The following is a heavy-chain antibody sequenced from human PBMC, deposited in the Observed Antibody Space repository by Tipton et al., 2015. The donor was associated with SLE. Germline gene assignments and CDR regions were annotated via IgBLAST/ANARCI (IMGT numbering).Heavy chain of an antibody. CDR1: GDSINRGDYF. V-gene: IGHV4-61*09. D-gene: IGHD4-11*01. CDR3: AREFLNPVTTVHYYFDL. J-gene: IGHJ2*01. CDR2: MYTTGDT. Sequence: TLSLTCIVSGDSINRGDYFWTWIRQPAGKGLEWIGHMYTTGDTNYNPSLKSRVTMSVDTSKNHFSLKLISVTAADTAVYYCAREFLNPVTTVHYYFDLWGRGTLVTVSS.